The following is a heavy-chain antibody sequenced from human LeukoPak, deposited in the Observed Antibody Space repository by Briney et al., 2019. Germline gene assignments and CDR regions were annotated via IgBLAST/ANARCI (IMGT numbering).Heavy chain of an antibody. Sequence: PGRSLRLSCAASGFTFSSYGRHWVRQAPGKGLEWVAVIWYDGSNKYYADSVKGRFTISRDNSKNTLYLQMNSLRTEDTAVYYCARDPCRSTSCCDKWGQGTLVTVSS. J-gene: IGHJ4*02. D-gene: IGHD2-2*01. CDR2: IWYDGSNK. V-gene: IGHV3-33*01. CDR3: ARDPCRSTSCCDK. CDR1: GFTFSSYG.